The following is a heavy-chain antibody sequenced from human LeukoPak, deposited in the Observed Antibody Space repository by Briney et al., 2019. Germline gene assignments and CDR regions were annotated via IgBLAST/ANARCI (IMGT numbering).Heavy chain of an antibody. CDR3: AILSTRTTVTTGLD. CDR2: ISAYNGKT. D-gene: IGHD4-17*01. Sequence: ASVKVSCKAAGYTFTSYGISWVRQAPGQGREWMGWISAYNGKTNYAQKLQGRVTMTTDKSTRTADMELSRLRSEDTAVYYCAILSTRTTVTTGLDGGQGNLGTVSS. CDR1: GYTFTSYG. J-gene: IGHJ4*02. V-gene: IGHV1-18*01.